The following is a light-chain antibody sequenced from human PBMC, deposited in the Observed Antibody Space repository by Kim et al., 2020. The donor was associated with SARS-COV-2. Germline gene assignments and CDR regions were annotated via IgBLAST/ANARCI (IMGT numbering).Light chain of an antibody. Sequence: GKTLTSPCTRSSGSIDDNYVQWYQQRPGGVPTTVIYEDDQRPSGVSDRFSGSIDNSSNSASLTISGLRTEDEADYYCQSYNRDNVIFGGGTQLTVL. CDR1: SGSIDDNY. J-gene: IGLJ2*01. V-gene: IGLV6-57*03. CDR3: QSYNRDNVI. CDR2: EDD.